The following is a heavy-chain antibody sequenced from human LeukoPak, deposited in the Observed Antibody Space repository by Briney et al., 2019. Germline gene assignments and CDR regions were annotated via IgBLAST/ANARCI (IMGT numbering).Heavy chain of an antibody. CDR2: ISYDGSNK. D-gene: IGHD1-26*01. J-gene: IGHJ4*01. V-gene: IGHV3-30*04. CDR1: GFTFSSYA. Sequence: GRSLRLSCAASGFTFSSYAMHWVRQAPGKGLEWVAVISYDGSNKYYADSVKGRFTISRDNSKNTLYLQMNSLRAEDTAVYYCARDFGSGSYLTAPNFDYWGQEPWSPSPQ. CDR3: ARDFGSGSYLTAPNFDY.